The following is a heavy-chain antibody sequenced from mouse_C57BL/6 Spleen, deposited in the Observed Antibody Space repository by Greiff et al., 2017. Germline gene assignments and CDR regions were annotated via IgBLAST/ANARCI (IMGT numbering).Heavy chain of an antibody. J-gene: IGHJ2*01. CDR2: IRNKANGYTT. D-gene: IGHD1-2*01. CDR3: ARSLPSDY. CDR1: GFTFTDYY. V-gene: IGHV7-3*01. Sequence: DVKLVESGGGLVQPGGSLSFSCAASGFTFTDYYMSWVRQPPGKALEWLGFIRNKANGYTTEYSASVKGRFTISRDNSQSILYLQRNALRAEDSATYYCARSLPSDYWGQGTTLTVSS.